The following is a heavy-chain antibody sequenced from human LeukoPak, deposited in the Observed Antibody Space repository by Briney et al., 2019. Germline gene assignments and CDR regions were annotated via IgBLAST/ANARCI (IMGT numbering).Heavy chain of an antibody. J-gene: IGHJ5*02. Sequence: SETLSPTCTVSGGSISSYYWSWIRQSAGKGLEWIGRIYISGSTNYNPSLKSRVTMSVDTSKNQFSLKLSSVTAADTAVYYCATEADYYGRGWFDPWGQGTLVTVSS. CDR1: GGSISSYY. V-gene: IGHV4-4*07. CDR2: IYISGST. CDR3: ATEADYYGRGWFDP. D-gene: IGHD3-10*01.